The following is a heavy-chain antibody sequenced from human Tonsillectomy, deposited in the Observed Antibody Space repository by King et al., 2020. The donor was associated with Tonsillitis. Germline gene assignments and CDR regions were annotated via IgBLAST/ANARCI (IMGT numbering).Heavy chain of an antibody. V-gene: IGHV3-30*18. Sequence: VQLVESGGGVVQPGRSLRLSCAASGFTFSSYGMHWVRQAPGKGLEWVAVISYDGSNKYYADSVKGRFTISRDNSKNTLYLQMNSLRAEDTAVYYCAKGDYGDYAYWGQGPLVTVSS. CDR3: AKGDYGDYAY. CDR1: GFTFSSYG. D-gene: IGHD4-17*01. CDR2: ISYDGSNK. J-gene: IGHJ4*02.